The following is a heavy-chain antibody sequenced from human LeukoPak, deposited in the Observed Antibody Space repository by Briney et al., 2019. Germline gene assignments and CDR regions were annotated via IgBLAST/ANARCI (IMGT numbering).Heavy chain of an antibody. CDR3: ARDWRGMDV. CDR2: IYYSGST. CDR1: GGSISSYY. J-gene: IGHJ6*02. Sequence: SETLSLTCTVTGGSISSYYWSWIRQPRGKGLEWLGYIYYSGSTNYNPSFKSRVTISVEPSKSQFSLKLSSVTAADTAVYYCARDWRGMDVWGQGATVTVSS. V-gene: IGHV4-59*01.